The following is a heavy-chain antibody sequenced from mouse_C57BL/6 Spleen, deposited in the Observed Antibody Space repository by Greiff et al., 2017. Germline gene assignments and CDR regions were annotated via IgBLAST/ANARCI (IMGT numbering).Heavy chain of an antibody. CDR1: GYTFTDYN. V-gene: IGHV1-22*01. CDR3: ARPLIYYDYAWFAY. D-gene: IGHD2-4*01. Sequence: DVQLQESGPELVKPGASVKMSCKASGYTFTDYNMHWVKQSHGKSLEWIGYINPNNGGTSYNQKFKGKATLTVNKSSSTAYMELRSLTSEDSAVYYCARPLIYYDYAWFAYWGQGTLVTVSA. CDR2: INPNNGGT. J-gene: IGHJ3*01.